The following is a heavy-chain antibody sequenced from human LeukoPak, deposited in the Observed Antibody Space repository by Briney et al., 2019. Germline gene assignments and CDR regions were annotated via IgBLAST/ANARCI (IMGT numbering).Heavy chain of an antibody. CDR2: IYHSGTT. D-gene: IGHD3-10*01. CDR1: GGSISSKNW. J-gene: IGHJ4*02. Sequence: SGTLSLTCAVSGGSISSKNWWNWVRQPPGRGLEWIGEIYHSGTTNYNPSLKSRATISVDKSKNQFSLKLTSVTAADTAVYYCARDTRGSNGSGSYGYWGQGTLVTVSS. CDR3: ARDTRGSNGSGSYGY. V-gene: IGHV4-4*02.